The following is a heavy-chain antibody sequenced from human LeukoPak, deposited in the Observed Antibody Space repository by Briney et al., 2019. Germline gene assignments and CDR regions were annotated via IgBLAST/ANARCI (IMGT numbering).Heavy chain of an antibody. CDR2: MNPNSGNT. V-gene: IGHV1-8*01. CDR1: GYTFTSYD. Sequence: GASVKVSCKASGYTFTSYDINWVRQATGQGLEWMGWMNPNSGNTGYAQKFQGRVTMTRNTSISTAYMELSSLRSEDTAVYYCARGPPAAGRWVYYMDVWGKGTTVTVSS. CDR3: ARGPPAAGRWVYYMDV. J-gene: IGHJ6*03. D-gene: IGHD6-13*01.